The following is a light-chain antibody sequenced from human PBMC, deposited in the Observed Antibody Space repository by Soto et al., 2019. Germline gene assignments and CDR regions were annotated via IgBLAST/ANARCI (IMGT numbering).Light chain of an antibody. Sequence: DIVMTQSPLSLPVTPGEPASISCRSSQSLLHTNGYNSLDWYLQKPGQSPQLLISLGSNRASGVPDMFSGSGSGTDFTLRISRVESEDVGVYYCMQALQTPPTFGQGTKGDIK. CDR3: MQALQTPPT. CDR1: QSLLHTNGYNS. J-gene: IGKJ1*01. CDR2: LGS. V-gene: IGKV2-28*01.